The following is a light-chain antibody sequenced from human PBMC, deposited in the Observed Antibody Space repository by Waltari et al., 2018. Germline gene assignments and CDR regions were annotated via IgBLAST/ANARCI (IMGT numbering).Light chain of an antibody. CDR2: SND. CDR1: SPNIGRDT. Sequence: QSVLTQPLSMSGTTGQGVTISSSGSSPNIGRDTVNWYQQLPVPAPKLLIYSNDQRPSGVPDRFSGSKSGTSASLAISGLQSDDEADYYCAAWDNSLDAWVFGGGTKLTVL. CDR3: AAWDNSLDAWV. V-gene: IGLV1-44*01. J-gene: IGLJ3*02.